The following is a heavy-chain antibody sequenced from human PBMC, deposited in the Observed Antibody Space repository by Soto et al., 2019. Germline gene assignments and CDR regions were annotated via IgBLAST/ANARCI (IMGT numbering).Heavy chain of an antibody. J-gene: IGHJ6*02. D-gene: IGHD3-10*01. Sequence: QVQLVESGRGVVQPGRSLRLSCAASGFTFSSYGMHWVRQAPGKGLEWVAVIWFDGSNKFYSDSVKGRFTISRDNSKNTLYLQMNSLRVEDTAVYYCARAPLRITNAMDVWGQGTTVTVSS. V-gene: IGHV3-33*01. CDR2: IWFDGSNK. CDR1: GFTFSSYG. CDR3: ARAPLRITNAMDV.